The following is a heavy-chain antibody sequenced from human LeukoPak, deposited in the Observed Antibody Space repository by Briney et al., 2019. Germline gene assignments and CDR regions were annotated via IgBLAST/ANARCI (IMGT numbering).Heavy chain of an antibody. CDR3: ARDQRSGSYRGYGNWFDP. J-gene: IGHJ5*02. Sequence: SVKVSCKASGGTFSSYAISWVRQAPGQGLEWMGRIIPILGIANYAQKFQGRVTITADKSTSTAYMELSSLRSEDTAVYYCARDQRSGSYRGYGNWFDPWGQGTLVTVSS. CDR1: GGTFSSYA. CDR2: IIPILGIA. V-gene: IGHV1-69*04. D-gene: IGHD3-10*01.